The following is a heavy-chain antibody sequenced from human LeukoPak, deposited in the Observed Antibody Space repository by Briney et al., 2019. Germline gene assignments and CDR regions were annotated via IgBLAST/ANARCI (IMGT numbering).Heavy chain of an antibody. CDR2: INDDGSST. V-gene: IGHV3-74*01. CDR3: ARVSGPGMNEYYHL. Sequence: GGSLRLSCAASGFTFSGAWMHWVRQAPGKGLMWVSRINDDGSSTRHADSVKGRFTISRGNAKNTLYLQMNSLRAEDTAVYYCARVSGPGMNEYYHLWGQGTLVTVSS. D-gene: IGHD2-2*01. J-gene: IGHJ4*02. CDR1: GFTFSGAW.